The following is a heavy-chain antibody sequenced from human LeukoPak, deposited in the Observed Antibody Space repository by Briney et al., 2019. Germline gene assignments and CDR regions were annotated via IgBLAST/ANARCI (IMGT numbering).Heavy chain of an antibody. D-gene: IGHD5-18*01. V-gene: IGHV3-21*01. Sequence: PGGSLRLSCAASGFTFSSYSMNWVRQAPGKGLEWVSSISSSSSYIYYADSVKGRFTISRDNAKNSLYLQMNSLRADETAVFYCARGGGYGYGQGAFDIWGQGTMVTVSS. CDR1: GFTFSSYS. CDR3: ARGGGYGYGQGAFDI. CDR2: ISSSSSYI. J-gene: IGHJ3*02.